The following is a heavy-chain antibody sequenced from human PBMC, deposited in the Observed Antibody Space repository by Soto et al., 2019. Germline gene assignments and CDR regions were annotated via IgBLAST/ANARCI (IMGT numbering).Heavy chain of an antibody. J-gene: IGHJ6*02. CDR2: IKSKTDGGTT. Sequence: GGSLRLSCAASGFTFSNAWMSWVRQAPGKGLEWVGRIKSKTDGGTTDYAAPVKGRFTISRDDSKNTLYLQMNSLKTEDTAVYYCTTGSGYYYDSSGYYPHKSYYYYGMDVWGQGTTVTVSS. CDR1: GFTFSNAW. V-gene: IGHV3-15*01. D-gene: IGHD3-22*01. CDR3: TTGSGYYYDSSGYYPHKSYYYYGMDV.